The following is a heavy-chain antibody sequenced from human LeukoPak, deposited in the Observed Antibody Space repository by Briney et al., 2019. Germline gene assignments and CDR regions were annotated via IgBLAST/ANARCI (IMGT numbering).Heavy chain of an antibody. Sequence: GGSLRLSCAASGFTFSSYAMHWVRQAPGKGLEWVAVISYDGSNKYYADSVKGRFTISRDNSKNTLYLQMNSLRAEDTAVYYCASKVADPTYYYYGMDVWGQGTTVTVSS. J-gene: IGHJ6*02. CDR1: GFTFSSYA. CDR2: ISYDGSNK. V-gene: IGHV3-30-3*01. CDR3: ASKVADPTYYYYGMDV. D-gene: IGHD6-19*01.